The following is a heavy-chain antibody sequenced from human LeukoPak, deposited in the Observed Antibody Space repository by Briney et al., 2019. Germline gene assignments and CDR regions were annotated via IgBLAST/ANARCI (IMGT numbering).Heavy chain of an antibody. D-gene: IGHD1-7*01. CDR3: ASPIIRNWNYEGSYEGFDY. CDR1: GFTFSSYS. Sequence: PGGSLRLSCAASGFTFSSYSMNWVRQAPGKGLEWVSSISSSSSYIYYADSVKGRFTISRDSAKNSLYLQMNSLRAEDTAVYYCASPIIRNWNYEGSYEGFDYWGQGTLVTVSS. J-gene: IGHJ4*02. V-gene: IGHV3-21*01. CDR2: ISSSSSYI.